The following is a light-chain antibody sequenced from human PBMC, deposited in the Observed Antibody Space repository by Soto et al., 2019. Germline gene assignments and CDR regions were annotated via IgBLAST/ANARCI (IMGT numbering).Light chain of an antibody. CDR2: GAS. CDR3: QQYNNWPPT. J-gene: IGKJ1*01. CDR1: QSVSSK. V-gene: IGKV3-15*01. Sequence: EIVMTQSPASLSVSPGERATLSCRASQSVSSKLAWYQQKPGQAPRLLLYGASTRSTGIPARFSGSGSGTEFILDISSLQSEDFAVYYCQQYNNWPPTFGQGTKVEIK.